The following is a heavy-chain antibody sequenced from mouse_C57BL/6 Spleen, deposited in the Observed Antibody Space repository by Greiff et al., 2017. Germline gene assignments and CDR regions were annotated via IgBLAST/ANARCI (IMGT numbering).Heavy chain of an antibody. Sequence: EVQGVESGGDLVKPGGSLKLSCAASGFTFSSYGMSWVRQTPDKRLEWVATISSGGSYTYYPDSVKGRFTISRDNAKNTLYLQMSSLKSEDTAMYYCARHGELYWYFDVWGTGTTVTVSS. CDR3: ARHGELYWYFDV. J-gene: IGHJ1*03. CDR2: ISSGGSYT. V-gene: IGHV5-6*01. CDR1: GFTFSSYG.